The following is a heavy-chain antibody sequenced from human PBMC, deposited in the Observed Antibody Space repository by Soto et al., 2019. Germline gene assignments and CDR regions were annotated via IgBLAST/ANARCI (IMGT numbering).Heavy chain of an antibody. D-gene: IGHD5-12*01. CDR2: IYWDDDK. CDR3: ARPGDMATIFDY. J-gene: IGHJ4*02. V-gene: IGHV2-5*02. Sequence: QITLKESGPTLVKPTQTLTLTCTFSGFSLSTSGVGVGWIRQPPGKALEWLALIYWDDDKRYSPSLKSRLTIXKXXSKNQVVLTMTNMDPVDTATYFCARPGDMATIFDYWGQGTLVTVSS. CDR1: GFSLSTSGVG.